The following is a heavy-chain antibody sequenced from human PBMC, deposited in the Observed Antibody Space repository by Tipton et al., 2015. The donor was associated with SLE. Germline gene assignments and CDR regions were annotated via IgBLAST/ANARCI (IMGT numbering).Heavy chain of an antibody. D-gene: IGHD6-6*01. CDR3: ARDLDSSSSRDYYYGMDV. CDR2: ISYDGSNK. V-gene: IGHV3-30*04. Sequence: RSLRLSCAASGFTFSSYAMHWVRQAPGKGLEWVAVISYDGSNKYYADSVKGRFTISRDNSKNTLYLQMNSLRAEDTAVYYCARDLDSSSSRDYYYGMDVWGQGTTVTVSS. CDR1: GFTFSSYA. J-gene: IGHJ6*02.